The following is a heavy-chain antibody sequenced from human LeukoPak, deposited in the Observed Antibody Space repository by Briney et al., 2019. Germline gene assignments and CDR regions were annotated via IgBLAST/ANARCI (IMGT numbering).Heavy chain of an antibody. J-gene: IGHJ6*02. V-gene: IGHV1-8*01. D-gene: IGHD3-9*01. CDR2: MSPNSGNT. CDR3: ARDGYFDWLLDYGMDV. CDR1: GYTFTSYD. Sequence: ASVKVSCKASGYTFTSYDINWVRQATGQGLEWMGWMSPNSGNTGYAQKFQGRVTMTRSTSMSTAYMELRSLRSDDTAVYYCARDGYFDWLLDYGMDVWGQGTTVTVSS.